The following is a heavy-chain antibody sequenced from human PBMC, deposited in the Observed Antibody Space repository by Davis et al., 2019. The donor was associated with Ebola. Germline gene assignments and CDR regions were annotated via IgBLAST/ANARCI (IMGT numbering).Heavy chain of an antibody. CDR3: ARRMTTPRREYFDY. V-gene: IGHV6-1*01. Sequence: SQTLSLTCAISGDSVSSHSAAWNWIRQSPSRGLEWLGRTYYRSKWYNDYAVSMKSRITINPDTSKNQFSLQLNSATPEDTAVYYCARRMTTPRREYFDYWGQGTLVTVSS. CDR2: TYYRSKWYN. D-gene: IGHD4-11*01. J-gene: IGHJ4*02. CDR1: GDSVSSHSAA.